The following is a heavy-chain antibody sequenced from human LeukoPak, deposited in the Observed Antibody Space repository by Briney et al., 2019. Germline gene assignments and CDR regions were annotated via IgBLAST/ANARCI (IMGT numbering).Heavy chain of an antibody. CDR2: INHSGST. CDR3: ARGRGVTTLSFFDY. Sequence: PSETLSLTCAVYGGSFSGYYWSCIPQPPGKGLEWMGEINHSGSTNYNPSLKSRVTISVDTSKNQFSLKLSSVTAADTAVYYCARGRGVTTLSFFDYWGQGTLVTVSS. J-gene: IGHJ4*02. V-gene: IGHV4-34*01. CDR1: GGSFSGYY. D-gene: IGHD4-17*01.